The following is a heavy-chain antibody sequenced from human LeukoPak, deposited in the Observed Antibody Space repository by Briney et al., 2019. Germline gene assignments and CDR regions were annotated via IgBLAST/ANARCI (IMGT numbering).Heavy chain of an antibody. CDR3: ARSYDFWSGYWGLDY. CDR2: ISSSDSTI. J-gene: IGHJ4*02. V-gene: IGHV3-11*04. CDR1: GFTVSSNY. D-gene: IGHD3-3*01. Sequence: PGGSLRLSCAASGFTVSSNYMSWVRQAPGKGLEWVSYISSSDSTIYYADSVKGRFTISRDNAKNSLYLQMNSLRAEDTAVYYCARSYDFWSGYWGLDYWGQGTLVTVSS.